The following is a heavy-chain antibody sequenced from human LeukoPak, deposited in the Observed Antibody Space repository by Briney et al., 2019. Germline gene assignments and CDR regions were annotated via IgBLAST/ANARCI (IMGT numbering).Heavy chain of an antibody. CDR3: ARNAYCSSTSCYILSGWFDP. Sequence: ASVKVSCKASGYTFATYGITWVRQAPGQGLEWMGWINPNSGGTTYAQKFQGRVTMTRDTSISTAYMELSRLTSDDTAVYYCARNAYCSSTSCYILSGWFDPWGQGTLVTVSS. D-gene: IGHD2-2*02. CDR1: GYTFATYG. J-gene: IGHJ5*02. V-gene: IGHV1-2*02. CDR2: INPNSGGT.